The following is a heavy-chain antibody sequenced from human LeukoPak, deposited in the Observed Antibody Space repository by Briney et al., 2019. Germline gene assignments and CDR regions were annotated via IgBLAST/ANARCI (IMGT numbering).Heavy chain of an antibody. V-gene: IGHV1-2*02. CDR2: INPNNGGT. CDR1: GYRFNSYY. D-gene: IGHD2-21*02. J-gene: IGHJ5*02. CDR3: ARGDYGDNVEGVRLDP. Sequence: ASVKVSCQASGYRFNSYYIHWVRQAPGQGLEWMGWINPNNGGTKYAQKFQGRVTMTRDTSISTAYMEVGGLRSDDTAVYYCARGDYGDNVEGVRLDPWGQGTRVIVSS.